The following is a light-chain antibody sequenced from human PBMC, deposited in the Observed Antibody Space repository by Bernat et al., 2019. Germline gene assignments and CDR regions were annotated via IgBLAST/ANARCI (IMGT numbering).Light chain of an antibody. Sequence: EIVLTQSPATLSLSPGERATLSCRASQSVSSYIAWYQQKPGQAPRLRMYGTSSRATGIPDRFSGSVSGTDFTLTISRLEPEDCAVYYCQEYDNSPPAYTFGQGTKLEIQ. CDR2: GTS. J-gene: IGKJ2*01. CDR1: QSVSSY. V-gene: IGKV3-20*01. CDR3: QEYDNSPPAYT.